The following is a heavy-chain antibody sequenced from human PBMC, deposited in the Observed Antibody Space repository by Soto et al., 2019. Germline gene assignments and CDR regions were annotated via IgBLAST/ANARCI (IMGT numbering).Heavy chain of an antibody. CDR2: ISKDGLDR. CDR1: GFTFSDFG. J-gene: IGHJ4*02. CDR3: ASPREGQWLVFDH. V-gene: IGHV3-30*19. Sequence: GGSLRLSCVVSGFTFSDFGMHWVRQSPGEGLAWVASISKDGLDRYYSESVRGRFTISRDDSKNTVFLQMNSLKVEDTAAYFCASPREGQWLVFDHWGQRTLVTVSS. D-gene: IGHD6-19*01.